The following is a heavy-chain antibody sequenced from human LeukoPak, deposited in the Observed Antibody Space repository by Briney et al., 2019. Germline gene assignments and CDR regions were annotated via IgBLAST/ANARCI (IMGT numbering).Heavy chain of an antibody. J-gene: IGHJ4*02. CDR2: ISAYYGNT. Sequence: ASVKVSCKASGYTFTSYGISWVRQAPGQGLEWMGWISAYYGNTNYAQKLQGRVTMTTDTSTSTAYMELRSLRSDDTAVYYCARDRAEVWSGIAVAGTRLLDYWGQGTLVTVSS. V-gene: IGHV1-18*01. CDR1: GYTFTSYG. CDR3: ARDRAEVWSGIAVAGTRLLDY. D-gene: IGHD6-19*01.